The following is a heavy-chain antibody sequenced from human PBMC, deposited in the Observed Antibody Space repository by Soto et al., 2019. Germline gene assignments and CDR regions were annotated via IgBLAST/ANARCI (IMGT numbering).Heavy chain of an antibody. CDR3: ASPYDSSGYYYHY. J-gene: IGHJ4*02. CDR2: IYYSDSI. Sequence: PSETLCITCTESSGSIRTGYRTWIRQPPEKGLEWIGYIYYSDSINYNPSLSSRVTISVDTSKNQFSLKLNSVTAADTAVYYCASPYDSSGYYYHYWGQGTLVTVSS. V-gene: IGHV4-59*01. CDR1: SGSIRTGY. D-gene: IGHD3-22*01.